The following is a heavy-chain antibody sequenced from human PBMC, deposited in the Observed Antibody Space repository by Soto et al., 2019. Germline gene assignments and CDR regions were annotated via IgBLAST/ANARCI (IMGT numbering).Heavy chain of an antibody. J-gene: IGHJ4*02. V-gene: IGHV3-15*01. D-gene: IGHD4-17*01. CDR2: IKSKTDGGTT. Sequence: PGGSLRRSCSASGFTFSNAWMSWVRQAPGKGLEWVGRIKSKTDGGTTDYAAPVKGRFTISRDDAKNTLYLQMNSLKTEDTAVYYCTTDPGYGGNGYWGQGTLVTVSS. CDR1: GFTFSNAW. CDR3: TTDPGYGGNGY.